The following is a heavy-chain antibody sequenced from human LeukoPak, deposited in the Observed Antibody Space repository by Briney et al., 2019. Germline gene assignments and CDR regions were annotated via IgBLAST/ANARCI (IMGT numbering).Heavy chain of an antibody. D-gene: IGHD6-13*01. CDR2: IYYSGST. CDR3: ARDHSSSDAFDI. Sequence: SETLSLTCTVSGGSISSYYWSWIRQPPGKGLEWIGCIYYSGSTNYNPSLKSRVTISVDTSKNQFSLKLSSVTAADTAVYYCARDHSSSDAFDIWGQGTMVTVSS. J-gene: IGHJ3*02. CDR1: GGSISSYY. V-gene: IGHV4-59*01.